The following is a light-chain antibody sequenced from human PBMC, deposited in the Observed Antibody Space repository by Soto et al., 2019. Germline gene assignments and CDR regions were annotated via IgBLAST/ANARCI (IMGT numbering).Light chain of an antibody. CDR2: AAS. CDR1: QSISRY. V-gene: IGKV1-39*01. J-gene: IGKJ2*01. CDR3: QQTYSIPYT. Sequence: DIQMTQSPSSLSASVGDRVTITCRASQSISRYLTWCQQRPGKAPKLLIYAASTLQSEVPSRFTGSGSGTEFTLTISSLQPEYFATYYCQQTYSIPYTFGQGTKLEIK.